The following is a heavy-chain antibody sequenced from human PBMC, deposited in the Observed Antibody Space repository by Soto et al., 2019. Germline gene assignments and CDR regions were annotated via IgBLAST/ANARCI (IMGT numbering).Heavy chain of an antibody. V-gene: IGHV3-23*01. Sequence: EVQVLESGGGLVQPGGSLRLSCAASGFTVRSYAMSWVRQAPGKGLDWVSSMSPRDDATYYADSVKGRFTTSRDNSKDTFYLQMNSLTAEDTALYYCVKGRCSGGSCYTKTSHFDCWGQGTLVTVSS. CDR3: VKGRCSGGSCYTKTSHFDC. D-gene: IGHD2-15*01. CDR2: MSPRDDAT. CDR1: GFTVRSYA. J-gene: IGHJ4*02.